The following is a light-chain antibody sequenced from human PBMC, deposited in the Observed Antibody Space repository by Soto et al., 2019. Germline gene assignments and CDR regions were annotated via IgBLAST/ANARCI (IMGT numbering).Light chain of an antibody. CDR2: ATS. V-gene: IGKV1-39*01. CDR1: QSISTY. CDR3: QQTYSTPLT. Sequence: DIQITQSPSSLSASVVDGVTITCRASQSISTYLNWYQQKPGKAPKVLIYATSSLHSGVPSRFSGSGSETEFTLTISSLQPEDFATYFCQQTYSTPLTFGGGTKVDIK. J-gene: IGKJ4*01.